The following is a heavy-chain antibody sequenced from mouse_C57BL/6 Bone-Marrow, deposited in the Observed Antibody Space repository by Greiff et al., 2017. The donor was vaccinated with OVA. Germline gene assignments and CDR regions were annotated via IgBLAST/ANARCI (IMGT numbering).Heavy chain of an antibody. J-gene: IGHJ4*01. CDR2: INPSNGGT. D-gene: IGHD1-1*01. CDR1: GYTFISYW. V-gene: IGHV1-53*01. CDR3: ALITTAYYAMDY. Sequence: QVQLQQPGTELVKPGASVKLSCKASGYTFISYWMHWVKQRPGQGLEWIGNINPSNGGTNYNEKFKSKATLTVDKSSSTAYMQLSSLTSEDSAVYYCALITTAYYAMDYWGQGTSVTVSS.